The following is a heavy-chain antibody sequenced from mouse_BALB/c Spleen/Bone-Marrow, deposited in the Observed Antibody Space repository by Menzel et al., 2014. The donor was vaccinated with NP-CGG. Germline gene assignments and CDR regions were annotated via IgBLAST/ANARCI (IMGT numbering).Heavy chain of an antibody. Sequence: EVKVVESGGGLVQPGGSRRLSCAASGFTFSSFGMHWVRQAPEKGLEWVAYISSGSSTIFYVDTVKGRFTISRDNPKNTLFLQMTSLRSEDTAMYYCTRGGNWDDFDVWGAGTTVTVSS. CDR3: TRGGNWDDFDV. CDR1: GFTFSSFG. J-gene: IGHJ1*01. V-gene: IGHV5-17*02. CDR2: ISSGSSTI. D-gene: IGHD4-1*01.